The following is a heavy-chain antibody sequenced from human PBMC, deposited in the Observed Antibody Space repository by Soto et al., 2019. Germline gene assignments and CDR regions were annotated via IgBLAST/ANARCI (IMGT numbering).Heavy chain of an antibody. D-gene: IGHD6-19*01. CDR2: ISTCNGNT. Sequence: ASVKVSCKASGYTFTSYALSWVRHAPGQGLEWMGWISTCNGNTNYAQNLQGRVTMTTDISTNTAYMELRSLRSDDTAVYYCARVVGGIPVAGSWNWFDPWGQGTLVTVSS. V-gene: IGHV1-18*04. CDR1: GYTFTSYA. CDR3: ARVVGGIPVAGSWNWFDP. J-gene: IGHJ5*02.